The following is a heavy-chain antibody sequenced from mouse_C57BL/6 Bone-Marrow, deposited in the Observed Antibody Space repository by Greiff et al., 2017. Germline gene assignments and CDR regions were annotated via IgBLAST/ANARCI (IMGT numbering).Heavy chain of an antibody. D-gene: IGHD2-1*01. CDR1: GFTFSDYY. Sequence: EVKLVESGGGLVQPGGSLKLSCAASGFTFSDYYMYWVRQTPEKRLEWVAYISNGGGSTYYPDTVKGRFTISRDNAKNTLYLQMSRLKSEDTAMYYCARHEGYGNYSAWFAYWGQGTLVTVSA. CDR3: ARHEGYGNYSAWFAY. J-gene: IGHJ3*01. V-gene: IGHV5-12*01. CDR2: ISNGGGST.